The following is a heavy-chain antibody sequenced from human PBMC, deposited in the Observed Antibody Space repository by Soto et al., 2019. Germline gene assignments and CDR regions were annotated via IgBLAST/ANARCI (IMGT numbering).Heavy chain of an antibody. CDR2: IKQDGSEK. J-gene: IGHJ5*02. CDR1: GFTFSSYW. V-gene: IGHV3-7*05. D-gene: IGHD6-13*01. CDR3: ARENRYSSSWYLVGWFDP. Sequence: EVQLVESGGGLVQPGGSLRLSCAASGFTFSSYWMSWVRQAPGKGLEWVANIKQDGSEKYYEDSVKGRFTISRDNAKNSLYLQMNSLRAEDTAVYYCARENRYSSSWYLVGWFDPWGQGTLVTVSS.